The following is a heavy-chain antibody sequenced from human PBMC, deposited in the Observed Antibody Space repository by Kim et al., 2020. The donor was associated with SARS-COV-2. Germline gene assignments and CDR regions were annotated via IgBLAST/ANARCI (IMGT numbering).Heavy chain of an antibody. V-gene: IGHV2-70*01. Sequence: YYSTSLKTRLTISKDTSKNQVVLRMTNMDPVDTATYYCARTREVYYYGMDVWGQGTTVTVSS. D-gene: IGHD1-7*01. CDR3: ARTREVYYYGMDV. J-gene: IGHJ6*02.